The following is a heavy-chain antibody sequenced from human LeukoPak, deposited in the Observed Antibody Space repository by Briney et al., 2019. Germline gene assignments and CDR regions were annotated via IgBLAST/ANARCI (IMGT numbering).Heavy chain of an antibody. D-gene: IGHD6-13*01. J-gene: IGHJ4*02. V-gene: IGHV4-61*05. CDR3: ARHANGYSSSWHDY. CDR1: GGSISSRSYY. CDR2: IYYSGST. Sequence: SETLSLTCTVSGGSISSRSYYWGWIRQSPESGLEWIGYIYYSGSTNYNPSLKSRVTMSVDTSKNQFSLKLSSVTAADTAVYYCARHANGYSSSWHDYWGQGTLVTVS.